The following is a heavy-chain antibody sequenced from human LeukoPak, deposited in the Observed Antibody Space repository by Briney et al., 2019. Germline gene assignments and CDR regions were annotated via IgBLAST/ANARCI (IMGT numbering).Heavy chain of an antibody. CDR3: ASSDRVVSPFDY. D-gene: IGHD3-3*01. J-gene: IGHJ4*02. Sequence: SETLSLTCIVYGGSISSYYWSWIRQPPGKVLEWIGYIYYSGSTNYNPSLKSRVTISVDTSKNQFSLKLSSVTAADTAVYYCASSDRVVSPFDYWGQGTLVTVSS. CDR1: GGSISSYY. V-gene: IGHV4-59*01. CDR2: IYYSGST.